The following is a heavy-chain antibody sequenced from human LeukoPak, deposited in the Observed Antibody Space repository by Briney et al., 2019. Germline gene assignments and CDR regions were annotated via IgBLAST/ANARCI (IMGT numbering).Heavy chain of an antibody. V-gene: IGHV4-39*01. Sequence: PSETLSLTCTVSGGSISSSSYYWGWIRQPPGKGLGWIGSIFYSGSTYYNPSLKNRVTIRVDTSKNQFSLKLSSVAAADTAVFYCARRGILGSFDYWGQGGLVTVSS. CDR3: ARRGILGSFDY. CDR2: IFYSGST. J-gene: IGHJ4*02. CDR1: GGSISSSSYY. D-gene: IGHD7-27*01.